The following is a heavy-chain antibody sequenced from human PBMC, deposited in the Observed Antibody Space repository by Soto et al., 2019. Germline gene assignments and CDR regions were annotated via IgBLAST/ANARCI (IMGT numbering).Heavy chain of an antibody. CDR2: ISSNGGST. CDR1: GFTFSSYA. J-gene: IGHJ4*02. CDR3: ARTSQYYFDY. Sequence: GGSLRLSCAASGFTFSSYAMHWVRQAPGKGLEYVSAISSNGGSTYYANSVKGRFAISRDNSKNTLYLQMGSLRAEDMAVYYCARTSQYYFDYCGQGTLVTVSS. V-gene: IGHV3-64*01.